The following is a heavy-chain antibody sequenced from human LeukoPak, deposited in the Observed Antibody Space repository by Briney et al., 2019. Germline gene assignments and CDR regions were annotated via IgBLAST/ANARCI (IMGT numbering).Heavy chain of an antibody. CDR1: GYSISSVYY. D-gene: IGHD3-10*01. J-gene: IGHJ6*02. CDR3: ARASGSYGSGSYYYYGMDV. V-gene: IGHV4-38-2*01. Sequence: SETLSLTCAVSGYSISSVYYWGWIRQPPGKGLGGIGSICHSGSTYYNPSLKSRVNMSVDTSKNQISLKLSYVTAADTAVHYCARASGSYGSGSYYYYGMDVWGQGTPVTVSS. CDR2: ICHSGST.